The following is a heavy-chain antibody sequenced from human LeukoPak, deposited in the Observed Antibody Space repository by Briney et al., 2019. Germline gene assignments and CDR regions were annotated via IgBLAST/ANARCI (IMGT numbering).Heavy chain of an antibody. CDR2: ISWNSGSI. D-gene: IGHD2-21*02. V-gene: IGHV3-9*01. Sequence: PGGSLRLSCAASGFTFDDYAMHWVRQAPGKGLEWDSGISWNSGSIGYADSVKGRFTISRDNSRNSVFLQMNSLRPEDTALYHCAKEVDCPSDCLFFHSWGQGTLVTVSS. CDR1: GFTFDDYA. CDR3: AKEVDCPSDCLFFHS. J-gene: IGHJ4*02.